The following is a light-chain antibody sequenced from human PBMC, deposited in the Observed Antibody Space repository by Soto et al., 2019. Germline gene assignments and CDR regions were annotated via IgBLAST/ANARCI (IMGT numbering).Light chain of an antibody. Sequence: QSVLTQPPSVSGAPGQRVTISCTGSSSNIGAGYEVHWYRQRPGTAPKLLIYGNINRPSGVPDRFSGSKSGTSASLAITGLQADDEADYYCNSYAGSNNLDVVFGGGTKLTVL. V-gene: IGLV1-40*01. CDR1: SSNIGAGYE. CDR2: GNI. CDR3: NSYAGSNNLDVV. J-gene: IGLJ2*01.